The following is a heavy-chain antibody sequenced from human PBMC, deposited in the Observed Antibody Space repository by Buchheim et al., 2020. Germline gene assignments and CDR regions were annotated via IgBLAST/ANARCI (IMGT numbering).Heavy chain of an antibody. V-gene: IGHV3-74*01. J-gene: IGHJ4*02. CDR3: VRPSGRPDY. CDR2: IDSDGTNT. D-gene: IGHD6-19*01. CDR1: GFTFSSHW. Sequence: EVQLVESGGGLIQPGGSLRLSCAASGFTFSSHWMHWVRQAPGKGLVWVARIDSDGTNTVYADSVKGRFTISRDNAKNTLYLQMDSLRAEDTAVYHCVRPSGRPDYWGQGTL.